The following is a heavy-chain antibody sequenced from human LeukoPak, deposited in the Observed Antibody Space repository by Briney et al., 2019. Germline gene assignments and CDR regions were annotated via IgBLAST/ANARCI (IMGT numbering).Heavy chain of an antibody. D-gene: IGHD6-19*01. V-gene: IGHV1-2*02. CDR3: PSSSGGWYRWFDP. CDR1: GYTFTGYY. J-gene: IGHJ5*02. CDR2: INPNSGGT. Sequence: ASVKVSCKASGYTFTGYYMHWVRQAPGQGLEWMGWINPNSGGTNYAQKFQGRVTMTRDTSISTAYMELSRLRSDDTAVYYCPSSSGGWYRWFDPWGQGTMVTVSS.